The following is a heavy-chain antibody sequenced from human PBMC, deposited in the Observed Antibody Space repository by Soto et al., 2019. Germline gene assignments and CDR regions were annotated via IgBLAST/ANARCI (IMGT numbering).Heavy chain of an antibody. CDR3: AFTAYCGGDCYYVY. J-gene: IGHJ4*02. V-gene: IGHV3-53*01. Sequence: GGSLRLSCAASGFTVSSNYMSWVRQAPGKGLEWVSVIYSGGSTYYADSVKGRFTISRDNSKNTLYLQMNSLRAEDTAVYYCAFTAYCGGDCYYVYWGQGTLVTVSS. CDR1: GFTVSSNY. D-gene: IGHD2-21*02. CDR2: IYSGGST.